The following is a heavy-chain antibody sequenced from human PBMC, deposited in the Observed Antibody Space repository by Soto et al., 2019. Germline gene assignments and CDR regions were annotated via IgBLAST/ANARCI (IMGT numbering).Heavy chain of an antibody. J-gene: IGHJ4*02. CDR3: AKDRSSCTGDSCYASDD. Sequence: QVQLVESGGGVVQPGRSLRLSCAASGFVFSSYGMHWVRQAPGKGQEWVAVVSYDGSARYYVDSVKGRFTISRDNSKDTLYLQMNSLTTDDTAVYYCAKDRSSCTGDSCYASDDWGQGTLVTVSS. CDR2: VSYDGSAR. V-gene: IGHV3-30*18. CDR1: GFVFSSYG. D-gene: IGHD2-15*01.